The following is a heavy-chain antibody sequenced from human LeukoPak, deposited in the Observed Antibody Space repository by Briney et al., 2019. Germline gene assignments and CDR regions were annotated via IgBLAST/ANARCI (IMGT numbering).Heavy chain of an antibody. V-gene: IGHV1-69*04. J-gene: IGHJ3*02. D-gene: IGHD1-26*01. Sequence: SVKVSCKASGGTFSSYAISWVRQAPGQGLEWMGRIIPILGIANYAQQFQGRVTITADKPTRTAYMELSSLRSEDTAVYYCARVEIAGATWDDAFDIWGQGTMATVSS. CDR2: IIPILGIA. CDR1: GGTFSSYA. CDR3: ARVEIAGATWDDAFDI.